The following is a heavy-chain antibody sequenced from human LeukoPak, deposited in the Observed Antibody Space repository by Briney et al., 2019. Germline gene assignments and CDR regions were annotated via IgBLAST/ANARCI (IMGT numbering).Heavy chain of an antibody. J-gene: IGHJ4*02. D-gene: IGHD6-19*01. CDR2: IIPIVGTT. V-gene: IGHV1-69*13. CDR1: GGTFSSYA. Sequence: ASVKVSCKASGGTFSSYAFSWVRQAPGQGLEWMGGIIPIVGTTNYAQMFQGRVTITADESTSTAYMELSSLRSEDTAVYYCARVRYSSGWKLDYWGQGTLVTVSS. CDR3: ARVRYSSGWKLDY.